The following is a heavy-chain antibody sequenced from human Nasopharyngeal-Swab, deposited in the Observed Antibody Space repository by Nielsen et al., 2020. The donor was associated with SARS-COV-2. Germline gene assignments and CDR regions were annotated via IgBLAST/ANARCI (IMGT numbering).Heavy chain of an antibody. CDR2: ISAYNGNT. J-gene: IGHJ6*02. V-gene: IGHV1-18*01. CDR1: GYTFTSYG. D-gene: IGHD2-2*01. Sequence: ASVKVSCKASGYTFTSYGISWVRQAPGQGLEWMGWISAYNGNTNYAQKLQGRVTMTTDTSTSTAYMELRSLRSDGTAVYYCARDGGIVVVPAATGEPYYYYGMDVWGQGTTVTVSS. CDR3: ARDGGIVVVPAATGEPYYYYGMDV.